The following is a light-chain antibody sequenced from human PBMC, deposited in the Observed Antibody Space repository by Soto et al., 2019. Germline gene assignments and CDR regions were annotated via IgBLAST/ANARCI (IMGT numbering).Light chain of an antibody. Sequence: QSALTQPHSVSGSPGQSVTISCTGTNSDVGRYNSVSWYQQLPGKAPKIIISAVRQRPSGVPDRFSGSKSGNTASLTISGLPADDEADYFCFSYTANDNWVFGGGTKVTVL. CDR3: FSYTANDNWV. J-gene: IGLJ3*02. CDR2: AVR. V-gene: IGLV2-11*01. CDR1: NSDVGRYNS.